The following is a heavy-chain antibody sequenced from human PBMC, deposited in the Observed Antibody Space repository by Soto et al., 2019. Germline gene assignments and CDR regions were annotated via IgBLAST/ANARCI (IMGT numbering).Heavy chain of an antibody. J-gene: IGHJ5*02. D-gene: IGHD1-1*01. CDR2: IYDSGNT. CDR3: VRPDRKWMEP. V-gene: IGHV4-59*01. CDR1: AGSIDGYF. Sequence: SETLSLTCTVSAGSIDGYFCTWIRQSPGKGLEWIGYIYDSGNTNYNPSLKGRVTMSMDTSKNQFSLSLNSVTVPDTDVYYCVRPDRKWMEPWGQGTLVTVSS.